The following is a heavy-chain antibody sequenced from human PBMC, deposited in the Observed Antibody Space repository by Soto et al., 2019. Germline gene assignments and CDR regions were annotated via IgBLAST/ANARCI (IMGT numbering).Heavy chain of an antibody. Sequence: EVQLVESGGGLVKPGGSLRLSCAVSGFTFISHTLNWVRQAPGKGLEWVSSISGSGSPYYAASVKGRFTNSRDNAQNSLYLQMSSLRAEDTAVYYCSREVQPEFRREYDYWGQGTLVTVSS. CDR3: SREVQPEFRREYDY. J-gene: IGHJ4*02. D-gene: IGHD3-10*01. CDR2: ISGSGSP. CDR1: GFTFISHT. V-gene: IGHV3-21*04.